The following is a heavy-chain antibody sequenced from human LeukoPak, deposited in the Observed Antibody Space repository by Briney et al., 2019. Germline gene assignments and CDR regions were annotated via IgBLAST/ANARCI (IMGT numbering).Heavy chain of an antibody. D-gene: IGHD1-26*01. V-gene: IGHV6-1*01. Sequence: SQTLSLTCAISGDSVSSNTASWNWIRQSPSRGLEWLGRTYYRSEWYYDYAVSVKSRITINPDTSRNQFSLQLNSVIPEDTAVYYCARDPGSYWGQGTLVTVSS. CDR3: ARDPGSY. CDR1: GDSVSSNTAS. CDR2: TYYRSEWYY. J-gene: IGHJ4*02.